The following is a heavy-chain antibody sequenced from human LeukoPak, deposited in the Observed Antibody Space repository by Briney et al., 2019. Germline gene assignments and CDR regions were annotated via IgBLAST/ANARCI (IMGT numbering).Heavy chain of an antibody. CDR2: ISAYNGNT. CDR3: ARDLQQLVPSGY. Sequence: GASVKVSCKASGYTFTSFGISWVRQAPRQGLEWMGWISAYNGNTNYAQKLQGRDTMTTDTSTSTAYMELRSLRSDDTAVYYCARDLQQLVPSGYWGQGTLVTVSS. D-gene: IGHD6-13*01. J-gene: IGHJ4*02. V-gene: IGHV1-18*01. CDR1: GYTFTSFG.